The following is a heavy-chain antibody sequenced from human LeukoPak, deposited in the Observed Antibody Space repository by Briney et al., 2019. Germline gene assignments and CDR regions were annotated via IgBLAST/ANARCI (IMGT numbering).Heavy chain of an antibody. CDR1: GYSFASYG. J-gene: IGHJ3*02. V-gene: IGHV1-8*01. Sequence: ASVKVSCKASGYSFASYGIGWVRQATGQGLEWMGWMNPNSGNTGYAQKFQGRVTMTRNTSISTAYMELSSLRSEDTAVYYCARGGSRYYDSSGPLDDAFDIWGQGTMVTVSS. CDR3: ARGGSRYYDSSGPLDDAFDI. CDR2: MNPNSGNT. D-gene: IGHD3-22*01.